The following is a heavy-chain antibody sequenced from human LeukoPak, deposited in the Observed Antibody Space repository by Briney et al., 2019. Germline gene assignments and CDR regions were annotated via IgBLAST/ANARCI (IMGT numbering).Heavy chain of an antibody. CDR1: GASISSTTYY. CDR2: IYYSGST. V-gene: IGHV4-39*01. Sequence: SETLSLTCTVSGASISSTTYYWGWIRQPPRKGLEWIASIYYSGSTYYNPSLKSRVTIFVDTSKNQFSLKLSSVTAADTAVYYCAGHKYSSGWPPEGAFDIWGQGTKVTVSS. J-gene: IGHJ3*02. D-gene: IGHD6-19*01. CDR3: AGHKYSSGWPPEGAFDI.